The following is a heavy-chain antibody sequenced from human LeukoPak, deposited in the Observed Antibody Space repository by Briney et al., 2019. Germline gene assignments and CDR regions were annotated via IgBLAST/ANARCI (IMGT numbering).Heavy chain of an antibody. CDR2: INSDGSST. Sequence: PGGSLRLSCAASGFTFSSYWMHWVRQAPGKGLGGVSRINSDGSSTSYADSVEGRFTISRENAKTTLYLQMNSLRDEDTAVYYCARAPPLYSGRSDYWGQGTLVTVSS. CDR3: ARAPPLYSGRSDY. V-gene: IGHV3-74*01. J-gene: IGHJ4*02. CDR1: GFTFSSYW. D-gene: IGHD1-26*01.